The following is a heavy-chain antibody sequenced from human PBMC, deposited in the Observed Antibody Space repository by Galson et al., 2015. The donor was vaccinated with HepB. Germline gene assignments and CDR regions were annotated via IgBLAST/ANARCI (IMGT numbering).Heavy chain of an antibody. CDR1: GFTFSSYS. J-gene: IGHJ1*01. CDR3: ASGGYDFWSGYHAYFQH. D-gene: IGHD3-3*01. V-gene: IGHV3-21*01. CDR2: ISSSSSYI. Sequence: SLRLSCAASGFTFSSYSMNWVRQAPGKGLEWVSSISSSSSYIYYADSVKGRFTISRDNAKNSLYLQMNSLRAEDTAVYYCASGGYDFWSGYHAYFQHWGQGTLVTVSS.